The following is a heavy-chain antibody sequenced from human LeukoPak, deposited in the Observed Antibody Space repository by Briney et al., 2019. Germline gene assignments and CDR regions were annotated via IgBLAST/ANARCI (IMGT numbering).Heavy chain of an antibody. Sequence: GGSLRLSCAASGFTFSSYAMTWVRQAPGKGLEWVSAVSGSGGGTYYADSVKGRFTISRDNSKNTLYPQMNSLRAEDTAVYYCAKAEAAVADKSNWFDPWGQGTLVTVSS. CDR2: VSGSGGGT. J-gene: IGHJ5*02. CDR1: GFTFSSYA. CDR3: AKAEAAVADKSNWFDP. D-gene: IGHD6-19*01. V-gene: IGHV3-23*01.